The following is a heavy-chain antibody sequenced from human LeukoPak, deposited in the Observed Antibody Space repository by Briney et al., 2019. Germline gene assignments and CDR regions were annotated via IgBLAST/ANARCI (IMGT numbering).Heavy chain of an antibody. CDR2: INTKVDGGTT. J-gene: IGHJ4*02. V-gene: IGHV3-15*01. D-gene: IGHD3-10*01. Sequence: SGGSLRLSCAASGFTLSNAWMSWVRQAPGKGLEWVGRINTKVDGGTTEYAAPVKGRFLISRDDSKNTLYLQMNSLKAEDTAVYYCARETVRGVFDHWGQGTLVTVSS. CDR3: ARETVRGVFDH. CDR1: GFTLSNAW.